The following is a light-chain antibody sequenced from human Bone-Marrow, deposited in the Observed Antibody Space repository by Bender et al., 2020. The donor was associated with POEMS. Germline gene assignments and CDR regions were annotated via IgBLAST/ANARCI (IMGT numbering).Light chain of an antibody. CDR1: NFNIEDNY. V-gene: IGLV1-47*01. CDR2: RNN. J-gene: IGLJ1*01. CDR3: ATWDDTLGYV. Sequence: QSVLTQPPSASGTPGQRVTISCSGSNFNIEDNYIYWYQQVPGMAPKLLIFRNNQRPSGVPGRFSGSKSGTSASLAISGLRSKDESDYFCATWDDTLGYVFGSGTRVTV.